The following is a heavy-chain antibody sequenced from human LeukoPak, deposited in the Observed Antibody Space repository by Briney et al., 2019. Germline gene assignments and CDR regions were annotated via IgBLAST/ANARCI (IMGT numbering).Heavy chain of an antibody. Sequence: SETLSLTCTVSGGSISSSSYYWGWIRQPPGKGLEWIGSIYYSGSTYYNPSLKSRVTISVDTSKNQFSLKLSSVTAADTAVYYCARILLWFGEVTHFDSWGQGTLVTVSS. D-gene: IGHD3-10*01. CDR3: ARILLWFGEVTHFDS. J-gene: IGHJ4*02. V-gene: IGHV4-39*07. CDR2: IYYSGST. CDR1: GGSISSSSYY.